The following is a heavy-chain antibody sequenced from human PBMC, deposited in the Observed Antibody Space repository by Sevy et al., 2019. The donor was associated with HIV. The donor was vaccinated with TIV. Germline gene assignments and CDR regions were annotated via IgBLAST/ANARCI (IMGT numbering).Heavy chain of an antibody. Sequence: GESLKISCAASGFTFSSYAMSWVRQAPGKGLEWVSAISGSGGSTYYADSVKGRFTISRDNSKNTLYLQMNSLRAEDTAVYYCAKDLGSSWYGVSYYGMDVWGQGTTVTVSS. J-gene: IGHJ6*02. D-gene: IGHD6-13*01. CDR3: AKDLGSSWYGVSYYGMDV. CDR2: ISGSGGST. CDR1: GFTFSSYA. V-gene: IGHV3-23*01.